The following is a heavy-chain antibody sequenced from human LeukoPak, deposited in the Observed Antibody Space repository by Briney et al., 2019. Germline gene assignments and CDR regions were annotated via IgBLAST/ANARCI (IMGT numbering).Heavy chain of an antibody. CDR3: ARDHRPYSSSWLFDY. J-gene: IGHJ4*02. CDR1: GFTFSTNS. CDR2: ISSSSSYI. Sequence: RGALRHSCAASGFTFSTNSMNWVRQAPGKGLEWVSSISSSSSYIYYADSVKGRFTISRDNAKNALYLQMNSLRAEDTAVYYCARDHRPYSSSWLFDYWGQGTLVTVSS. V-gene: IGHV3-21*01. D-gene: IGHD6-13*01.